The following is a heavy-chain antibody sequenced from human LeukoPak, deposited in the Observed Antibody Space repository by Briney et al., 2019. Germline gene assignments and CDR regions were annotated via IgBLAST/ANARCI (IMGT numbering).Heavy chain of an antibody. J-gene: IGHJ4*02. Sequence: GGPLRLSCAASGFTFSSYAMSWVRQAPGKGLEWVSSISSSSSYIYYADSVKGRFTISRDNAKNSLYLQMNSLRAEDTAVYYCARDRYGDYVYDYWGQGTLVTVSS. V-gene: IGHV3-21*01. CDR3: ARDRYGDYVYDY. CDR2: ISSSSSYI. D-gene: IGHD4-17*01. CDR1: GFTFSSYA.